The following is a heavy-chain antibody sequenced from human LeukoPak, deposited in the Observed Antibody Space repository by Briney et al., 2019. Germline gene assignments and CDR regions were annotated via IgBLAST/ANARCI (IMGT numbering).Heavy chain of an antibody. CDR2: IYCSGST. CDR3: ARETTVVTPGRSDVFDI. D-gene: IGHD4-23*01. J-gene: IGHJ3*02. CDR1: GGSISSHY. Sequence: SETLSLTCTVSGGSISSHYWNWIRQPPGKGLEWIGYIYCSGSTNYNPSLKSRVTISVDTSKNQFSLKLSSVTAADTAVYYCARETTVVTPGRSDVFDIWGQGTMVTVS. V-gene: IGHV4-59*11.